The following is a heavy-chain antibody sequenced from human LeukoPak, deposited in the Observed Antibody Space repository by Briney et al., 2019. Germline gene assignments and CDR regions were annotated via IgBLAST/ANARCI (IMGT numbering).Heavy chain of an antibody. Sequence: ASVKVSCKVSGYTLTELSMHWVRQAPGKGLEWMGGFDPEDGETIYAQKFQGRVTMTEDTSTDTAYMELSRLRSEDTAVYYCATSLTVVVTAHWYFDLWGRGTLVTVSS. CDR3: ATSLTVVVTAHWYFDL. V-gene: IGHV1-24*01. J-gene: IGHJ2*01. CDR2: FDPEDGET. CDR1: GYTLTELS. D-gene: IGHD2-21*02.